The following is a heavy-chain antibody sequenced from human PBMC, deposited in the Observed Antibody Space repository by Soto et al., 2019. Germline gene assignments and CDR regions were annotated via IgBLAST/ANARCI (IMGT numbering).Heavy chain of an antibody. CDR1: GFTFDDYA. CDR3: AFRTFHI. V-gene: IGHV3-9*01. J-gene: IGHJ3*02. CDR2: IRWNSSSI. Sequence: EVQLVESGGGVVQPGRSLRLSCAASGFTFDDYAMHWVRQAPGKGLEWVSGIRWNSSSICYADSVKGRFTISRDNAKNALYLQMNGLRAEDTALYYWAFRTFHIWGQGTMVTVSS.